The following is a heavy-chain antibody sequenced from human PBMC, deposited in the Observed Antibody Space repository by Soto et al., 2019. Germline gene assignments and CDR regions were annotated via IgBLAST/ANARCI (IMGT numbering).Heavy chain of an antibody. CDR2: IYYSGST. Sequence: SETLSLTCTVSGGSISSYYWSWIRQPPGKGLEWIGYIYYSGSTNYNPSLKSRVTISVDTSKNQFSLKLSSVTAADTAVYYCARLGWPTGNYDILTGPPTTYWGQGTLVTVS. D-gene: IGHD3-9*01. CDR3: ARLGWPTGNYDILTGPPTTY. V-gene: IGHV4-59*08. CDR1: GGSISSYY. J-gene: IGHJ4*02.